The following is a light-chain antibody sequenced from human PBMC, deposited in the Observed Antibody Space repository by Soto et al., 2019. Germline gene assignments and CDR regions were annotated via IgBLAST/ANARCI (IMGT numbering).Light chain of an antibody. Sequence: QAVVTQEPSLTVAPGGTVTLTCGSSTGAVTSGHFPYWFQQKPGQAPRTLIYDTTNKHSWTPARFSGSLLGGKAALTLSGAQPEDEAEYYCLLSYSGARSYVVFGGGTKLTVI. CDR1: TGAVTSGHF. CDR2: DTT. J-gene: IGLJ2*01. V-gene: IGLV7-46*01. CDR3: LLSYSGARSYVV.